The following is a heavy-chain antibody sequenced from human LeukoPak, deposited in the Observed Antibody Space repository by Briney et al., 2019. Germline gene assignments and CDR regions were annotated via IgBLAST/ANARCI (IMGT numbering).Heavy chain of an antibody. V-gene: IGHV3-53*01. J-gene: IGHJ6*02. CDR1: GFTFSSYA. D-gene: IGHD1/OR15-1a*01. CDR3: AREAVMPVAPVKIGTSDRPLYEYYGLDV. Sequence: PGGSLRLSCAASGFTFSSYAMHWVRQAPGKGLEWVSVIYGDDETNYADSVKGRFTISRDNSKNTLYLQMNSLRADDTAVYYCAREAVMPVAPVKIGTSDRPLYEYYGLDVWGQGTTVTVS. CDR2: IYGDDET.